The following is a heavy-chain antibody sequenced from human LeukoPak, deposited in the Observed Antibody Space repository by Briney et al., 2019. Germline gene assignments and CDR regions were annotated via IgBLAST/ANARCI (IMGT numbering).Heavy chain of an antibody. CDR2: INPSGGST. J-gene: IGHJ4*02. D-gene: IGHD2/OR15-2a*01. V-gene: IGHV1-46*01. Sequence: PGGSLRLSCAASGFTFSSYAMHWVRQAPGQGLEWMGIINPSGGSTSYAQKFQGRVTMTRDTSTSTVYMELSSLRSEDTAVYYCARASMARFDYWGQGTLVTVSS. CDR3: ARASMARFDY. CDR1: GFTFSSYA.